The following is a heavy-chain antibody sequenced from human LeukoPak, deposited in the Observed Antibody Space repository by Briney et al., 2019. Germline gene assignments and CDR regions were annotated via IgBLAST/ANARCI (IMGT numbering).Heavy chain of an antibody. V-gene: IGHV3-23*01. CDR3: AKLGISDGIDY. D-gene: IGHD3-16*01. J-gene: IGHJ4*02. CDR2: ITGSGGST. CDR1: GFTFSSHA. Sequence: GGSLRLSCTASGFTFSSHAMTWVRQAPGKGLEWVSSITGSGGSTFYAASVKGRFPISRDNSKNTLYLQMNNLRAEDTAVYYCAKLGISDGIDYWGQGTLVTVSS.